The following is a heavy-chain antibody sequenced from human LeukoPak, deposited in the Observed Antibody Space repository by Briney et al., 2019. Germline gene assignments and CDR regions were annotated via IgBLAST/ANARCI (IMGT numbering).Heavy chain of an antibody. J-gene: IGHJ5*02. CDR1: GYTFTSYY. V-gene: IGHV1-46*01. CDR2: INPSRGST. Sequence: GASVKVSCKASGYTFTSYYIHWVRQAPGQGLEWMGMINPSRGSTSYAQKSQGGLTMTRDTSTSTVYMELSSLRSEDTAVYYCTRGVQLERRYYNWFDPWGQGTLVTVSS. D-gene: IGHD1-1*01. CDR3: TRGVQLERRYYNWFDP.